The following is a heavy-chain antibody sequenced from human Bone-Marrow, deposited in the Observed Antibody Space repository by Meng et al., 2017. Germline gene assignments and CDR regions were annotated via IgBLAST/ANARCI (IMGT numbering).Heavy chain of an antibody. CDR1: GYTFTSYG. CDR3: ARDSLRSGWYRLYYYYYGMDV. D-gene: IGHD6-19*01. Sequence: ASVKVSCKASGYTFTSYGISWVRQAPGQGLEWMGWISAYNGNTNHAQKLQGRVTMTTDTSTSTAYMELRSLRSDDTAVYYCARDSLRSGWYRLYYYYYGMDVWGQGTTVTVSS. V-gene: IGHV1-18*01. CDR2: ISAYNGNT. J-gene: IGHJ6*02.